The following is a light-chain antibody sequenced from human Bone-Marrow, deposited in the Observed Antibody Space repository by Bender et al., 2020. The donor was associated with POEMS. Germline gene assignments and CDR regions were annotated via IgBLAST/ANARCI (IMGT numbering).Light chain of an antibody. CDR2: DVS. J-gene: IGLJ2*01. V-gene: IGLV2-11*01. Sequence: QSALTQPRSVSGSPGQSVTISCTGTSSDVGGYNYVSWYQQHPGKGPKLMIYDVSERPSGVPDRFPGSKSGNAAFLTVSELQAEDEGDYYCASYIRTSSSESVVFGGGTKLTVL. CDR1: SSDVGGYNY. CDR3: ASYIRTSSSESVV.